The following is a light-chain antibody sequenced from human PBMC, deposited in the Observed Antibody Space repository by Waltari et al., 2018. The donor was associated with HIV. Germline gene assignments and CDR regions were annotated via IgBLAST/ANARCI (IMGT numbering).Light chain of an antibody. Sequence: QSALTQPRSVSGSPGQSVTISCTGTSSDVGAYNRVYWSQQHPGKAPKVVILDGRERPAGVPDRFSGSKSANTASLTISGLQADDEADYHCCSFAGSYIVFGTGTKVTVL. CDR1: SSDVGAYNR. CDR2: DGR. CDR3: CSFAGSYIV. V-gene: IGLV2-11*01. J-gene: IGLJ1*01.